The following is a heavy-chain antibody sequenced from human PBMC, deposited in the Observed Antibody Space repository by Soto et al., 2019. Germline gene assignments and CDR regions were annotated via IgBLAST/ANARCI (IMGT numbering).Heavy chain of an antibody. CDR1: GGTFSSYA. D-gene: IGHD2-2*01. V-gene: IGHV1-69*13. CDR2: IIPIFGTA. CDR3: ARDSLPAAMTYYYYGMDV. J-gene: IGHJ6*02. Sequence: SVKVSCKASGGTFSSYAISWVRQAPGQGLEWMGGIIPIFGTANYAQKFQGRVTITADESTSTAYMELSSLRSEDTAVYYCARDSLPAAMTYYYYGMDVWGQGTTVTVSS.